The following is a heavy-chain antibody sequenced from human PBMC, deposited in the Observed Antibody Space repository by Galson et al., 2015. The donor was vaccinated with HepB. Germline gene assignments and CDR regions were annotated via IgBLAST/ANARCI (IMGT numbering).Heavy chain of an antibody. CDR2: FDPEGSKT. Sequence: SVKVSCKVSRYSLIELSMHWVRQAPGKGLEWMGGFDPEGSKTIYAPKFQGRVTVTEDTSTDTANMELNSLRSEDTAVYYCATHLRSTWYNWLDPWGQGTLVTVSS. CDR3: ATHLRSTWYNWLDP. V-gene: IGHV1-24*01. J-gene: IGHJ5*02. CDR1: RYSLIELS. D-gene: IGHD2-2*01.